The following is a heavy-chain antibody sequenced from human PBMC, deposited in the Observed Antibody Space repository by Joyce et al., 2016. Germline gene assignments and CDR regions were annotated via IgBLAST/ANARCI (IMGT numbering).Heavy chain of an antibody. V-gene: IGHV5-51*01. Sequence: EVQLVQSGGEVKKPGASLKISCKGVRYSFTSYWLGWVRQMPGKGLELMGIINPEDSDTRYSPSFQGQVTISVDRSIKTAHLRWGSLRASDTAIYYCARSAVRGSLSPFFDYWGQGSLVTVSS. CDR1: RYSFTSYW. CDR2: INPEDSDT. D-gene: IGHD3-16*01. J-gene: IGHJ4*02. CDR3: ARSAVRGSLSPFFDY.